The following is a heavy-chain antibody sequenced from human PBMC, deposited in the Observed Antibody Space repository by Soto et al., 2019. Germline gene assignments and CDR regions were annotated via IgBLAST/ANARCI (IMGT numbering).Heavy chain of an antibody. CDR3: ARGLGSGGPVSENWFDP. Sequence: PSETLSLTCAVSGGSISSSNWWSWVRQPPGKGLEWIGEIYHSGSTNYNPSLKSRVTISVDKSKNQFSLKLSSVTAADTAVYYCARGLGSGGPVSENWFDPWGQGTXVTVSS. CDR1: GGSISSSNW. V-gene: IGHV4-4*02. J-gene: IGHJ5*02. CDR2: IYHSGST. D-gene: IGHD2-15*01.